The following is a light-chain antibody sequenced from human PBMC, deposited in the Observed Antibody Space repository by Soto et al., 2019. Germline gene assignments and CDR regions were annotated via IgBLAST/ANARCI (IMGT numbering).Light chain of an antibody. V-gene: IGKV3-11*01. CDR2: DTS. Sequence: VLTQSPATLSLSPGDRATLSCRASQSVRSYLAWYQQKPGQAPRLLIYDTSNRATGIPARFSGSGSETDFTLTISSLEPEDFAVYYCQQRYNWPPITFGQGTRLGIK. J-gene: IGKJ5*01. CDR1: QSVRSY. CDR3: QQRYNWPPIT.